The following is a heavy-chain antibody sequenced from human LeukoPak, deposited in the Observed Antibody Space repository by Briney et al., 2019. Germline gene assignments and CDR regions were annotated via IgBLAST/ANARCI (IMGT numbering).Heavy chain of an antibody. J-gene: IGHJ4*02. CDR2: INAGGGST. V-gene: IGHV3-23*01. Sequence: PGGSLRLSCAASGFTFSSYAMSWVRQAPGKGLEWVSAINAGGGSTYYADSVKGRFTISRDNSKNTLFLQMNSLTTEDTAVYYCARSYGVRGVIQDYWGQGTLVTVSS. CDR3: ARSYGVRGVIQDY. D-gene: IGHD3-10*01. CDR1: GFTFSSYA.